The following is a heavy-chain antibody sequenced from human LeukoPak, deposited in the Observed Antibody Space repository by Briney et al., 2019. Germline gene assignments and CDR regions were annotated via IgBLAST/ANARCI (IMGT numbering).Heavy chain of an antibody. D-gene: IGHD6-6*01. CDR2: IYYSGST. CDR3: ARGQLRYYFDY. CDR1: GGSISSYY. V-gene: IGHV4-59*01. J-gene: IGHJ4*02. Sequence: PSETLSLTCTVSGGSISSYYWSWIRQPPGKGLEWIGYIYYSGSTNYNPSLKSRVTISVDTSKNQFSLKLSSVTAADTAVYYCARGQLRYYFDYWDQGTQVTVSS.